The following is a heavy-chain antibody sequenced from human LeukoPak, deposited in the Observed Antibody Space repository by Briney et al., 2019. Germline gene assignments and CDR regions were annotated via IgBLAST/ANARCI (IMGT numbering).Heavy chain of an antibody. J-gene: IGHJ5*02. CDR2: IYHSGST. Sequence: SETLSLTCTVSGGSISSGGYYWSWIRQPPGKGLEWIGYIYHSGSTYYNPSLKSRVTISVDRSKNQFSLKLSSVTAADTAVYYCARGGGRGYCSSTSRYDDWFDPWGQGTLVTVSS. CDR1: GGSISSGGYY. D-gene: IGHD2-2*01. V-gene: IGHV4-30-2*01. CDR3: ARGGGRGYCSSTSRYDDWFDP.